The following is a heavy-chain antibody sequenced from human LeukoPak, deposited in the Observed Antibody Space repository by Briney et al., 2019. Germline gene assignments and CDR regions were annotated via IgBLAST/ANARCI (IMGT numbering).Heavy chain of an antibody. D-gene: IGHD3-22*01. CDR3: ARFRASNDNWYFDL. CDR2: INHSGST. CDR1: GGSFSGYY. Sequence: PSETLSLTCAVYGGSFSGYYRSWIRQPPGQGLEWIGEINHSGSTNYNPSLKSRVTISVDTSKNQFSLKLSSVTAADTVVYYCARFRASNDNWYFDLWGRGTLVTVSS. V-gene: IGHV4-34*01. J-gene: IGHJ2*01.